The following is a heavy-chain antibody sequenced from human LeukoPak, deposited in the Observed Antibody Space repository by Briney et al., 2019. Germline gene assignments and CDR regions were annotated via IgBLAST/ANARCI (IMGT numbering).Heavy chain of an antibody. D-gene: IGHD3-3*01. Sequence: PSETLSLTCTVSGVSISSGSYYWSWIRQPAGKGLEWIGRIYTSGSTNYNPSLKSRVTISVDTSKNQFSLKLSSVTAADTAVYYCARGQVASVTIFGVVTYWFDPWGQGTLVTVSS. J-gene: IGHJ5*02. CDR2: IYTSGST. V-gene: IGHV4-61*02. CDR3: ARGQVASVTIFGVVTYWFDP. CDR1: GVSISSGSYY.